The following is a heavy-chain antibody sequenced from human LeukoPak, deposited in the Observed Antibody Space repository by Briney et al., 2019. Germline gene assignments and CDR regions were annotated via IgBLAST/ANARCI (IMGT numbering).Heavy chain of an antibody. Sequence: SETLSLTCTVSGGSISSYYWSWIRQPPGKGLEWIGYIYYSGSTNYNPSLKSRVTISVDTSKNQFSLKLSSVTAADTAVYYCARTTSLNYYDSSPPYFDYWGQGTLVTVSS. CDR3: ARTTSLNYYDSSPPYFDY. D-gene: IGHD3-22*01. V-gene: IGHV4-59*01. J-gene: IGHJ4*02. CDR1: GGSISSYY. CDR2: IYYSGST.